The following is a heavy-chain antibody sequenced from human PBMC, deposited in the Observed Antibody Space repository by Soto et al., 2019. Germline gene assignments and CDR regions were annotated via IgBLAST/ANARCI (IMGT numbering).Heavy chain of an antibody. CDR1: GFSLSTSGAA. D-gene: IGHD3-3*01. V-gene: IGHV2-5*02. J-gene: IGHJ5*02. Sequence: QITLKESGPTLVKPTQTLTLTCTFSGFSLSTSGAAVGWIRQPPGRALEWLALIYWDGDRRYNPSLQSRLTIDKDTSRNQVGLTLTSVDPADTATYYCAHRATMTIFGLIIDNGVWFDPWGQGTLVIVSS. CDR3: AHRATMTIFGLIIDNGVWFDP. CDR2: IYWDGDR.